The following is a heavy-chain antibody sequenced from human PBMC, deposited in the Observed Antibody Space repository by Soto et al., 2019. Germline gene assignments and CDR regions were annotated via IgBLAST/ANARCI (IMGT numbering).Heavy chain of an antibody. Sequence: PGVAQTISCRVSGYSLTSYWICGVSPMTGKGLEWMGIIYPGDSDTRYSPSFQGQVTISADKSISTAYLQWSSLKASDTAMYYCARLSSPHYYYYGMDVWGQGTTVTVSS. CDR2: IYPGDSDT. CDR1: GYSLTSYW. V-gene: IGHV5-51*01. J-gene: IGHJ6*02. CDR3: ARLSSPHYYYYGMDV. D-gene: IGHD6-6*01.